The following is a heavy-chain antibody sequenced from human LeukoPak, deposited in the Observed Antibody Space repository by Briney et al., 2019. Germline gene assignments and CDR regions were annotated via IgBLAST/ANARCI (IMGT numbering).Heavy chain of an antibody. V-gene: IGHV4-34*01. D-gene: IGHD3-10*01. CDR2: INQSGDT. J-gene: IGHJ6*04. CDR3: ARGSSWFYGSGTFYNPYYNGMDV. CDR1: GGSFSGYY. Sequence: SETLSLTCAVYGGSFSGYYWTWIRQPPGKGLEWIGEINQSGDTNCNPSLKSRVTISGDPPKNQFSLRLSPVTAADTAVYYCARGSSWFYGSGTFYNPYYNGMDVWGKGTPVTVSS.